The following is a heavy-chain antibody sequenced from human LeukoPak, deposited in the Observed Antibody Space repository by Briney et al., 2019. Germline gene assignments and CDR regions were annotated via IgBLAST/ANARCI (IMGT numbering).Heavy chain of an antibody. CDR2: IIPILGIA. CDR1: GGTFSSYA. CDR3: ARALRIAADWFDP. J-gene: IGHJ5*02. Sequence: ASVKVSCKASGGTFSSYAISWVRQAPGQGLEWMGRIIPILGIANYAQKFQGRVTITADKSTSTAYMELSSLRSEDTAVYYCARALRIAADWFDPWGQGTLVTVSS. V-gene: IGHV1-69*04. D-gene: IGHD6-13*01.